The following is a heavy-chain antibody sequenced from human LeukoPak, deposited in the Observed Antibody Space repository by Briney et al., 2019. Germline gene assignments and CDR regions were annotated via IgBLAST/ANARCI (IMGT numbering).Heavy chain of an antibody. CDR1: GFTFSSYS. Sequence: GGSLRLSCAASGFTFSSYSMNWVRQAPGKGLEWVSYMSSSSSTIYYADSVKGRFTFSRDNDKNSLYLQMNSLRAEDTAVYYCARDSSGSDLWSGYYTWPKGDAFDIWGQGTMVTVSS. J-gene: IGHJ3*02. D-gene: IGHD3-3*01. CDR3: ARDSSGSDLWSGYYTWPKGDAFDI. V-gene: IGHV3-48*01. CDR2: MSSSSSTI.